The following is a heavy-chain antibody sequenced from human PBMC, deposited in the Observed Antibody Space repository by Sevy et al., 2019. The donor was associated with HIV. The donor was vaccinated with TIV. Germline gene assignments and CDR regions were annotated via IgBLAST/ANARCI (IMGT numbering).Heavy chain of an antibody. CDR2: ISSSSSYI. CDR3: ARVWVSYYYDSSGLLDY. Sequence: GGSLGLSCAASGFTFSSYSMNWVRQAPGKGLEWVSSISSSSSYIYYADSVKGRFTISRDNAKNSLYLQMNSLRAEDTAVYYCARVWVSYYYDSSGLLDYWGQGTLVTVSS. J-gene: IGHJ4*02. V-gene: IGHV3-21*01. D-gene: IGHD3-22*01. CDR1: GFTFSSYS.